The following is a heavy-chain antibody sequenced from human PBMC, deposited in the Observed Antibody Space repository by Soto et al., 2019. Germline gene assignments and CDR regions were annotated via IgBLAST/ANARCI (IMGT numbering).Heavy chain of an antibody. CDR1: GYSFTSYW. CDR3: ARHYSSDDAFDI. J-gene: IGHJ3*02. D-gene: IGHD6-19*01. Sequence: GESLKISCKGSGYSFTSYWIGWVRQMPGKGLEWMGRIDPSDSYTNYSPSFQGHVTISADKSISTAYLQWSSLKASDTAMYYCARHYSSDDAFDIWGQGTMVTVSS. V-gene: IGHV5-10-1*01. CDR2: IDPSDSYT.